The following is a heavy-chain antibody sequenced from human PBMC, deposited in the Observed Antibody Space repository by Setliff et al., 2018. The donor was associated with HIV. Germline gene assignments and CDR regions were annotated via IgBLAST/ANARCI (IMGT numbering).Heavy chain of an antibody. CDR3: ARFYDSGASYSDDAFDI. Sequence: ASVKVCCKASGYAFASYGLNWVRQAPGQGLEWMGWINTHSGNPTYAQAFTGRFVFSLDTSVSTAYLQISSLRAEDTAVYYCARFYDSGASYSDDAFDIWGQGTMVTVSS. V-gene: IGHV7-4-1*02. CDR2: INTHSGNP. J-gene: IGHJ3*02. CDR1: GYAFASYG. D-gene: IGHD3-22*01.